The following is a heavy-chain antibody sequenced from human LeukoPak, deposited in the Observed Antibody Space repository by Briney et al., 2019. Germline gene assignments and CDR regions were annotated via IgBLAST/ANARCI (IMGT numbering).Heavy chain of an antibody. J-gene: IGHJ6*02. CDR2: ISYDGSNK. CDR3: AKSRRYSGYVRDYYYYGMDV. Sequence: GGSLRFSCAASGFTFSSYGMHWVRQAPGKGLEWVAVISYDGSNKYYADSVKGRFTISRDNSKNTLYLQMNSLRAEDTAVYYCAKSRRYSGYVRDYYYYGMDVWGQGTTVTVSS. V-gene: IGHV3-30*18. D-gene: IGHD5-12*01. CDR1: GFTFSSYG.